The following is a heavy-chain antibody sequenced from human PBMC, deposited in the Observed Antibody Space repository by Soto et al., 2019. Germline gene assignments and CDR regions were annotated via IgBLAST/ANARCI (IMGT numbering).Heavy chain of an antibody. J-gene: IGHJ4*02. D-gene: IGHD3-10*01. V-gene: IGHV4-4*07. CDR1: GGSISSYY. Sequence: SETLSLTCTVSGGSISSYYWSWIRQPAGKGLEWIGRIYTSGSTNYNPSLKSRFTMSVDTSKNQFSLKLTSVTAADTAVYYCAIQDENGSGSYDYWGQGTLVTVSS. CDR2: IYTSGST. CDR3: AIQDENGSGSYDY.